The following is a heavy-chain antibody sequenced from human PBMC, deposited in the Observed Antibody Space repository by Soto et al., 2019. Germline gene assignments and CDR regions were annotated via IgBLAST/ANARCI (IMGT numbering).Heavy chain of an antibody. CDR1: GYSFDTFG. CDR3: ARCYCSVVSCFTCWHFDL. D-gene: IGHD2-15*01. J-gene: IGHJ2*01. CDR2: ISIEKGDT. V-gene: IGHV1-18*01. Sequence: QVQVVQSGAEVKKPGASVKVACKASGYSFDTFGMSWVRQAPGQGLEWMGWISIEKGDTNSAQEFQDRVTMTTDSSTSTAYMELRSLTSDDTAVYYCARCYCSVVSCFTCWHFDLWRRGTLVTVSS.